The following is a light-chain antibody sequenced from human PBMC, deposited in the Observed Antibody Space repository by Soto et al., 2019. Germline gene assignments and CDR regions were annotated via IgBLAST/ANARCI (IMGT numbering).Light chain of an antibody. Sequence: DIQMTQSPSSLSASVGDRVTITCQASQDISNYLNWYQQKPGKAPKLLIYDASNSETGVPSRFSGSGSGTDFTFTISSLQPEDIATYYGQQYDKPLGFGGGTKVEIK. J-gene: IGKJ4*01. CDR3: QQYDKPLG. V-gene: IGKV1-33*01. CDR1: QDISNY. CDR2: DAS.